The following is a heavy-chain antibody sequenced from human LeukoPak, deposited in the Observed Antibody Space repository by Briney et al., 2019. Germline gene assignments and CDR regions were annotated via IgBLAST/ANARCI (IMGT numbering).Heavy chain of an antibody. Sequence: ASVKVSCKASGYTFTSYGISWVRQAPGQGLEWMGWISAYNGNTNYAQKLQGRVTMTTDTSTSTAYMELRSLRSDDTAVYYCARAPSDFWSGYYRFFDYRGQGTLVTVSS. J-gene: IGHJ4*02. CDR2: ISAYNGNT. V-gene: IGHV1-18*01. CDR1: GYTFTSYG. CDR3: ARAPSDFWSGYYRFFDY. D-gene: IGHD3-3*01.